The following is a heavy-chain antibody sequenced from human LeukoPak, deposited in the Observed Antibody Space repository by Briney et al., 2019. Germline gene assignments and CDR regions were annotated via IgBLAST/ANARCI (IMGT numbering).Heavy chain of an antibody. J-gene: IGHJ4*02. CDR3: ARGSGNSGYDYGDLDY. Sequence: GGSLRLSCAASGFSFSSYSMNWVRQAPGKGLGWVSSIVSSSTYIHYADSVKGRFTISRDNAKNSLYLQMNSLRAEDTAVYYCARGSGNSGYDYGDLDYWGQGTLVTVSS. D-gene: IGHD5-12*01. CDR1: GFSFSSYS. CDR2: IVSSSTYI. V-gene: IGHV3-21*01.